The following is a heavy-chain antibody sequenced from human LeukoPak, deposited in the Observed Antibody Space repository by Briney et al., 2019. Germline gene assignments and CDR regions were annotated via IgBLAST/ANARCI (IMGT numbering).Heavy chain of an antibody. J-gene: IGHJ5*02. CDR2: INPSGDIT. V-gene: IGHV1-46*01. D-gene: IGHD3-10*01. CDR1: GHTFTNNY. CDR3: ARDVGYDSGGPRGGWFDP. Sequence: GASVKVSCKASGHTFTNNYIHAVRQAPGQGLEWMGIINPSGDITSYAQKLQGRVTMTRDTSTSQVYMELSSLRSEDTAVYYCARDVGYDSGGPRGGWFDPWGQGTLVTVSS.